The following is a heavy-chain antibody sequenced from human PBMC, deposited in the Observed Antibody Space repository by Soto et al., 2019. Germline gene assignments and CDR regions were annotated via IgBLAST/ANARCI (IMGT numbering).Heavy chain of an antibody. V-gene: IGHV4-59*01. CDR1: GGSISSYH. J-gene: IGHJ6*02. CDR3: ARWKRKNSGYDRVGTYYYYGMDV. Sequence: SETLSLTCTVSGGSISSYHWSWIRQPPGKGLEWIWYIYYSGSTNYNPSLKSRVTISVDTSKNQFSLKLSSVTAADTAVYYCARWKRKNSGYDRVGTYYYYGMDVWGQGTTVTVSS. CDR2: IYYSGST. D-gene: IGHD5-12*01.